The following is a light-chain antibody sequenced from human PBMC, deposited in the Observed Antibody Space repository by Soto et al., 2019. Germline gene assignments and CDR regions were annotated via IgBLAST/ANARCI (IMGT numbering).Light chain of an antibody. Sequence: EIVLTQSPGTLFLSPGERATLSCRASQSVSSSYFAWYQQKPGQAPRLLIYDASSRATGIPDRFSGSGSGTDFTLTISRLEPEDFAVYYCQQYGSSPRTFGQGTKVDIK. J-gene: IGKJ1*01. V-gene: IGKV3-20*01. CDR3: QQYGSSPRT. CDR1: QSVSSSY. CDR2: DAS.